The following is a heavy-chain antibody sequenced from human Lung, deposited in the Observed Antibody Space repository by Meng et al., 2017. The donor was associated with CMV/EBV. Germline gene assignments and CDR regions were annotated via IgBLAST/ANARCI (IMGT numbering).Heavy chain of an antibody. D-gene: IGHD3-10*01. CDR3: LRRSGGSV. J-gene: IGHJ1*01. V-gene: IGHV4-4*02. Sequence: SGPPPVNPSVTRCPTCPVSGYSITNHNWWAWVRQPPGKGLEWIGEIPHRGSSAYDPSLKSRVSMSIDKSKNQFSLKLTSVTAADTAVYHCLRRSGGSVWGQGTLVTVLL. CDR1: GYSITNHNW. CDR2: IPHRGSS.